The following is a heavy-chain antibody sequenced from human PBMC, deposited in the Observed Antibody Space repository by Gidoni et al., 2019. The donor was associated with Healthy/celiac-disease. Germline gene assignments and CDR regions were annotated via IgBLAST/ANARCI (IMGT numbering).Heavy chain of an antibody. J-gene: IGHJ6*02. Sequence: QVQLVESGGGLVKPGGSLRLSCAASGFTFSDYYMSWMRQAPGKGLDLFSFFRCCCCSIFFPDSFQGPFPISRDHPKNSLFLPMNRLRAQDPAVYFFASSYFYGSAPHPWYYFRIDVLGQGTTVTVSS. V-gene: IGHV3-11*01. CDR3: ASSYFYGSAPHPWYYFRIDV. CDR1: GFTFSDYY. CDR2: FRCCCCSI. D-gene: IGHD3-10*01.